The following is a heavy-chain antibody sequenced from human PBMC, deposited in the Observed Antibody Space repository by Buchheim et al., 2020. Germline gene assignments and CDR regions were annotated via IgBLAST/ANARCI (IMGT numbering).Heavy chain of an antibody. V-gene: IGHV3-7*01. CDR3: ARDNIVVVPAAIHYYYYMDV. CDR1: GFTFSSYW. CDR2: IKQDGREK. D-gene: IGHD2-2*01. Sequence: EVQLVESGGGLVQPGGSLRLSCAASGFTFSSYWMSWVRQAPGKGLEWVANIKQDGREKYYVDSVKGRFTISRDNAKNSLYLQMNSLRAEDTAVYYCARDNIVVVPAAIHYYYYMDVWGKGTT. J-gene: IGHJ6*03.